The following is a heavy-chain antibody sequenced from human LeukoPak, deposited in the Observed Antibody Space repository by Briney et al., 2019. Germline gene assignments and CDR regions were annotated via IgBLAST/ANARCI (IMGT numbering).Heavy chain of an antibody. CDR2: ISYDGSNK. CDR1: GFTFSSYA. CDR3: AREESVVVTAFDY. V-gene: IGHV3-30-3*01. D-gene: IGHD3-22*01. Sequence: GGSLRLSCAASGFTFSSYAMHWVRQAPGKGLEWVAVISYDGSNKYYADSVKGRFTISRDNSKNTLYLQMNSLRAEDTAVYYCAREESVVVTAFDYWGQGTLVTVSS. J-gene: IGHJ4*02.